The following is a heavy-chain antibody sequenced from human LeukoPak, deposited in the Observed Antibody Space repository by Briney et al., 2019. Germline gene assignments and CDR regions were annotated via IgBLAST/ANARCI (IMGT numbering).Heavy chain of an antibody. J-gene: IGHJ4*02. CDR2: IYYSGST. D-gene: IGHD6-19*01. V-gene: IGHV4-39*07. CDR3: ARRSSGWYEFGYYFDY. CDR1: GGSISSSSYY. Sequence: PSETLSLTCTVSGGSISSSSYYWGWIRQPPGKGLEWIGSIYYSGSTNYNPSLKSRVTISVDTSKNQFSLKLSSVTAADTAVYYCARRSSGWYEFGYYFDYWGQGTLVTVSS.